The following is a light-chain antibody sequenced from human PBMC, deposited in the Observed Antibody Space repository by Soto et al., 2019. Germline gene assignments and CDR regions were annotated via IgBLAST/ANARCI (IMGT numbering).Light chain of an antibody. CDR2: GAS. V-gene: IGKV3-15*01. J-gene: IGKJ1*01. Sequence: EIVMTQSPATLSVSPGERATLSCRASQSVGSNLAWYQQKPGQAPRLLIYGASTRATGIPARFSGSGSGTGFSLPISSLQSEDFAIYFCQQYNNWPPDRTFGQGTKVEIK. CDR1: QSVGSN. CDR3: QQYNNWPPDRT.